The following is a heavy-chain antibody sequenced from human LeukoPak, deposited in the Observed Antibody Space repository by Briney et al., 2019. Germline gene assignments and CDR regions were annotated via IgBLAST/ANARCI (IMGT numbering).Heavy chain of an antibody. D-gene: IGHD3-3*01. CDR2: IIPIFGTA. CDR1: GGTFSSYA. V-gene: IGHV1-69*01. J-gene: IGHJ2*01. Sequence: ASVKVSCKASGGTFSSYAISWVRQAPGQGLEWMGGIIPIFGTANYAQKFQGRVTITADESTSTDYMELSSLRSEDTAVYYCARDRRFLEWLLPVPGSYWYFDLWGRGTLVTVSS. CDR3: ARDRRFLEWLLPVPGSYWYFDL.